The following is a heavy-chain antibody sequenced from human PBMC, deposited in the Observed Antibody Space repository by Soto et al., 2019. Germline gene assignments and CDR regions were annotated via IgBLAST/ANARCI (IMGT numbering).Heavy chain of an antibody. V-gene: IGHV4-59*12. D-gene: IGHD4-17*01. CDR1: GGSISSYY. CDR2: IYHSGST. CDR3: ARVWTTVTNWFDP. J-gene: IGHJ5*01. Sequence: PSETLSLTCTVSGGSISSYYWSWVRQPPGKGLEWIGEIYHSGSTNYNPSLKSRVTISVDKSKNQFSLKLSSVTAADTAVYYCARVWTTVTNWFDPRGQRTLVTVSS.